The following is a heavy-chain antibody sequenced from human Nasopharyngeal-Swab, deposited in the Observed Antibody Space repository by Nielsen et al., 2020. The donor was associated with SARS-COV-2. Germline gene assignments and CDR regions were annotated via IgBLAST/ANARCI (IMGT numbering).Heavy chain of an antibody. V-gene: IGHV4-34*01. CDR2: INHSGST. CDR1: GGSFSGYY. D-gene: IGHD3-22*01. CDR3: ARGYYDSSGYFPFDY. J-gene: IGHJ4*02. Sequence: GSLRLSCAVYGGSFSGYYWSWIRQPPGKGLEWIGEINHSGSTNYNPSLKSRVTISVDTSKNQFSLKLSSVTAADTAVYYCARGYYDSSGYFPFDYWGQGTLVTVSS.